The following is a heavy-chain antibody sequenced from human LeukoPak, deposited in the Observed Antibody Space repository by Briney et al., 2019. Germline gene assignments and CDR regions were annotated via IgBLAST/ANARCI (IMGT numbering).Heavy chain of an antibody. CDR3: ARVDSGWYYFDY. Sequence: GGSLRLSCAASGFTFSNHYMDWVRQAPGKGLEWVSVIYSGGSTYYADSVKGRFTISRDNSKNTLYLQMNSLRAEDTAVYYCARVDSGWYYFDYWGQGTLVTVSS. J-gene: IGHJ4*02. V-gene: IGHV3-66*01. CDR1: GFTFSNHY. D-gene: IGHD6-19*01. CDR2: IYSGGST.